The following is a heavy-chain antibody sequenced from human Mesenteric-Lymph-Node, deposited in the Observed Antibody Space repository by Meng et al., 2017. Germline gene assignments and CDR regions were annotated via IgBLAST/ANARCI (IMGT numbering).Heavy chain of an antibody. CDR1: GFTFSTYW. Sequence: GGSLRLSCAASGFTFSTYWMHWVRQVPGKGLVWVSRISGDGSSITYAGSVKGRFTISRDNAKNTLYLQMNSLRADDTAVYYCARGKGLGNVHGYFDDWGQGTLVIVSS. V-gene: IGHV3-74*01. J-gene: IGHJ4*02. D-gene: IGHD7-27*01. CDR2: ISGDGSSI. CDR3: ARGKGLGNVHGYFDD.